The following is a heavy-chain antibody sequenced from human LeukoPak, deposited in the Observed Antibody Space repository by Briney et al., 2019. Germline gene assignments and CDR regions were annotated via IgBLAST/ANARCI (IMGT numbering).Heavy chain of an antibody. D-gene: IGHD3-22*01. CDR1: GGSISSFY. J-gene: IGHJ3*02. CDR2: VSYSGTT. Sequence: SETLSLTCTVSGGSISSFYWSWIRQPPGKGLEWIGCVSYSGTTNYNPSLRSRVTLSVDTSKSHFSLKLSSVTAADTAVYYCARHRDSSALEAFDIWGQGTLVTVSS. V-gene: IGHV4-59*08. CDR3: ARHRDSSALEAFDI.